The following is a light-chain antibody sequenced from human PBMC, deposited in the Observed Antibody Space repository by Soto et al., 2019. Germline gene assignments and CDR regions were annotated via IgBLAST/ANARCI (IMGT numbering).Light chain of an antibody. CDR3: QQYNSYPLT. J-gene: IGKJ4*01. V-gene: IGKV1-5*03. CDR1: QSISSW. CDR2: KAS. Sequence: DIQMTQSPSTLSASVGDRVTITCRASQSISSWLAWYQQKPGKAPKLLMYKASSLESGVPSRFSGSRSGTEFTLTISSLQSDDFATYYCQQYNSYPLTFGGGTKVEIK.